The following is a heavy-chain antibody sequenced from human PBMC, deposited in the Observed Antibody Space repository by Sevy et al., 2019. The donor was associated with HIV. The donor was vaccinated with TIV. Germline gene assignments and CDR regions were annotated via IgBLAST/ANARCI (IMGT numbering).Heavy chain of an antibody. D-gene: IGHD2-2*02. V-gene: IGHV1-69*13. CDR2: LIPIFRTS. CDR1: GGNLHNYG. CDR3: SRDRGPAAISDAFDI. J-gene: IGHJ3*02. Sequence: ASVKVSCKASGGNLHNYGINWVRQAPGQGLEWMGGLIPIFRTSTYAQNFRGRITFAADEATSTFYLEMCSLRADDTAVYYCSRDRGPAAISDAFDIWGQGTMVTVSS.